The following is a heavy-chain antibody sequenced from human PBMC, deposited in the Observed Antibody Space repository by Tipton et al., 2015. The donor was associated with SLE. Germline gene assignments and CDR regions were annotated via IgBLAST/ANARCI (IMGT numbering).Heavy chain of an antibody. V-gene: IGHV3-48*01. CDR1: GFTFSSYS. J-gene: IGHJ6*03. D-gene: IGHD3-10*01. Sequence: QLVQSGGGLVQPGGSLRLSCAASGFTFSSYSMNWVRQAPGKGLEWVSYISSSSSTIYYADSVKGRFTISRDNAKNSLYLQMNSLRAEDTAVYYCARDRRVRGGGYYYYYMDVWGKGTTVTVSS. CDR2: ISSSSSTI. CDR3: ARDRRVRGGGYYYYYMDV.